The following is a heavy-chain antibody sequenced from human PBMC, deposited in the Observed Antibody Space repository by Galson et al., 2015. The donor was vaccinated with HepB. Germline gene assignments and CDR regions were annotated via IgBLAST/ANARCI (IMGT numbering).Heavy chain of an antibody. CDR1: GDSVSSNGAA. CDR3: ARYLGYCSSTSCPGADFFDY. V-gene: IGHV6-1*01. CDR2: TYYRSKWYN. J-gene: IGHJ4*02. Sequence: CAISGDSVSSNGAAWSWIKQSPSRGLEWLGRTYYRSKWYNDYAVSVKSRITINPDTSKNQFSLQLNSVTPEDTAVYYCARYLGYCSSTSCPGADFFDYWGQGTLVTVSS. D-gene: IGHD2-2*01.